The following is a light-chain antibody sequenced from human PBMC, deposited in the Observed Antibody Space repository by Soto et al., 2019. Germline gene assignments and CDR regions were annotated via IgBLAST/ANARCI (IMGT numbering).Light chain of an antibody. CDR1: SSNIGAGYD. V-gene: IGLV1-40*01. CDR2: GNN. CDR3: QSYDSSLSGAYV. Sequence: QSVLTQPPSVSGAPGQRVTISCTGSSSNIGAGYDVHWYQQLPGTAPKLLIYGNNNRPSGVPDRFSGSKSGTSASLAITGLQAEDEADYYCQSYDSSLSGAYVFGTGTKLIVL. J-gene: IGLJ1*01.